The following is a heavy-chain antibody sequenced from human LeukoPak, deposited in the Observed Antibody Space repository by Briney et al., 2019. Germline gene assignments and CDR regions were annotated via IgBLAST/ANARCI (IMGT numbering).Heavy chain of an antibody. D-gene: IGHD3-22*01. CDR2: INHSGST. J-gene: IGHJ4*02. CDR3: ARVFGDSSGYYDDY. V-gene: IGHV4-34*01. CDR1: GGSFSGYY. Sequence: SETLSLTCAVYGGSFSGYYWSWIRQPPGKGLEWIGEINHSGSTNYNPSLKGRVTISVDTSKNQFSLKLSSVTAADTAVYYCARVFGDSSGYYDDYWGQGTLVTVSS.